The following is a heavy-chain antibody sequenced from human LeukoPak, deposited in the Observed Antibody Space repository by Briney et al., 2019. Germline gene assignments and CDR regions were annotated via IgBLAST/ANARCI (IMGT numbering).Heavy chain of an antibody. CDR3: AIHCSGGSCLFDY. CDR2: IYHSGST. J-gene: IGHJ4*02. D-gene: IGHD2-15*01. Sequence: SETLSLTCAVSGYSISSGYYWGWIRQPPGKGLEWIGSIYHSGSTYYNPSLKSRVTISVDTSKNQFSLKLSSVTAADTAVYYCAIHCSGGSCLFDYWGQGTLVTVSS. V-gene: IGHV4-38-2*01. CDR1: GYSISSGYY.